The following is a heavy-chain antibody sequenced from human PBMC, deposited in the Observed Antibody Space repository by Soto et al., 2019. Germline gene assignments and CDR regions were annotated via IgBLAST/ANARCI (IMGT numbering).Heavy chain of an antibody. J-gene: IGHJ4*02. V-gene: IGHV4-4*07. CDR3: AGDGTGTTRHYDILTGYYQ. CDR2: IYTSGST. CDR1: GGSISSYY. D-gene: IGHD3-9*01. Sequence: SETLSLTCTVSGGSISSYYWSWIRQPAGKGLEWIGRIYTSGSTNYNPSLKSRVTMSVDTSKNQFSLKLSSVTAADTAVYYCAGDGTGTTRHYDILTGYYQWGQGTLVTVSS.